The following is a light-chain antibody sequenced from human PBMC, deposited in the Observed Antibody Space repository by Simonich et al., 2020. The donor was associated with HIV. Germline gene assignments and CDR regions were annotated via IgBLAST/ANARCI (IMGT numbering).Light chain of an antibody. J-gene: IGLJ2*01. V-gene: IGLV2-14*01. CDR2: EVS. CDR1: RDDVGGYNY. Sequence: QSALTQPASVSGSPGQSITISCTGTRDDVGGYNYVSWYQQHPVKAPKLMIYEVSNRPYGFSIRFSGSKSGNTASLTISGLQAEDEADYYCTAYTSSSTLVFGGGTKLTVL. CDR3: TAYTSSSTLV.